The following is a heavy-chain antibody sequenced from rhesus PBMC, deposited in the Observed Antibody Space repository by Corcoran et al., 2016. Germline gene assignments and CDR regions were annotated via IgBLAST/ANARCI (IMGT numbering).Heavy chain of an antibody. V-gene: IGHV2-174*01. D-gene: IGHD3-3*01. J-gene: IGHJ5-1*01. Sequence: QVTLKESGPALVKPTQTLTLTCTFSGFSLTTSGMGVGWIRQPPGKALVWLALIYWDDDKRYRTSLKGRLTSSKDTSKDPVVLTMTTMDPVDTATYYCARGHYYNIWTGFDVWGPGVLVTVSS. CDR2: IYWDDDK. CDR3: ARGHYYNIWTGFDV. CDR1: GFSLTTSGMG.